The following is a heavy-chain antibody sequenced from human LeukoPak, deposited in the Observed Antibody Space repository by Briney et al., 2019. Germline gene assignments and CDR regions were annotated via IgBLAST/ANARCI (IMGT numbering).Heavy chain of an antibody. CDR3: VTGGRNASPANGLDI. CDR2: INPSGART. J-gene: IGHJ3*02. CDR1: GYIFTTYY. V-gene: IGHV1-46*01. D-gene: IGHD2-8*01. Sequence: ASVKVSCKASGYIFTTYYVHWVRQAPGQGLEWMGAINPSGARTKYAQKFHARVTVTRDTSTTTVYMELNSLRSDDTAMYNCVTGGRNASPANGLDIWGQGTMVTVSS.